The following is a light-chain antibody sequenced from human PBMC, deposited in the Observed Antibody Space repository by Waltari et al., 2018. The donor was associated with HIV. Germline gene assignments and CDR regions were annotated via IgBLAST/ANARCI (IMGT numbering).Light chain of an antibody. CDR1: SSNIERNT. J-gene: IGLJ1*01. CDR3: AAGDDSLDGYV. V-gene: IGLV1-44*01. Sequence: QSVLTQPPSASGTPGQRVTISCSGSSSNIERNTVNWYPQFPGTTPKVLIYSSNQRPSVVPYRFSGARSGTSASLAIIGLQAGDDAHYCCAAGDDSLDGYVFGPGTEVTVL. CDR2: SSN.